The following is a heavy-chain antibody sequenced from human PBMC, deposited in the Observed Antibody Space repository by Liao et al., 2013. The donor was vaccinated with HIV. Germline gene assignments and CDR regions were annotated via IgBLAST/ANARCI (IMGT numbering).Heavy chain of an antibody. Sequence: QVQLQQWGAGLLKSSETLSLTCAVYGGSFSAYYWTWIRQPPGKGLEWIGEINHSGSTNYSPSLNSRVTISVDTSKNQFSLKLSSVTAADTAVYYCARGGWSLDDWGLGTLVTVSS. D-gene: IGHD6-19*01. J-gene: IGHJ4*02. CDR3: ARGGWSLDD. CDR1: GGSFSAYY. CDR2: INHSGST. V-gene: IGHV4-34*01.